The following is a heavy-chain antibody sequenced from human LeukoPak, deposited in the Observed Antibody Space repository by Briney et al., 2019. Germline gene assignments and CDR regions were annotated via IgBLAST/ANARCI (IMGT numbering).Heavy chain of an antibody. CDR2: IIPIFGTA. CDR1: GGTFSSYA. J-gene: IGHJ6*03. V-gene: IGHV1-69*05. Sequence: ASVKVSCKASGGTFSSYAISWVRQAPGQGLEWMGGIIPIFGTANYAQKFQGRVTITTDESTSTAYMELSSLRAEDTAVYYCARGGTTGNHQPYYYYYYMDVWGKGTTVTVSS. D-gene: IGHD1-1*01. CDR3: ARGGTTGNHQPYYYYYYMDV.